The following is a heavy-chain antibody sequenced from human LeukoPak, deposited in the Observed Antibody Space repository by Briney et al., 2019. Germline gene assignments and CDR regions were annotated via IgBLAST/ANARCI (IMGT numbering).Heavy chain of an antibody. V-gene: IGHV3-30*04. CDR3: AGQLDYYDSIGFDY. J-gene: IGHJ4*02. D-gene: IGHD3-22*01. CDR1: GFTFSSYA. Sequence: GGSLRLSCAASGFTFSSYAMHWVRQAPGKGLEWVAVISYDGSNKYYADSVKGRFTISRDNSKNTLYLQMNSLRAEDMAVYYCAGQLDYYDSIGFDYWGQGTLVTVSS. CDR2: ISYDGSNK.